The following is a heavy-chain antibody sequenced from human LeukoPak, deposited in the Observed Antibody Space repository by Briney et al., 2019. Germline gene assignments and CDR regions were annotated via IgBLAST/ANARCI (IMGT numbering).Heavy chain of an antibody. J-gene: IGHJ6*03. V-gene: IGHV3-13*01. CDR1: GFTFSSYD. Sequence: GGSLRLSCAASGFTFSSYDMHWVRPATGKGVEWVSAIGTAGDTYYPGSVKGRFTISRENAKNSLYLQMNSPRAGDTAVYYCARGGYSSSWESYSYYMDVWGKGTTVTVSS. D-gene: IGHD6-13*01. CDR2: IGTAGDT. CDR3: ARGGYSSSWESYSYYMDV.